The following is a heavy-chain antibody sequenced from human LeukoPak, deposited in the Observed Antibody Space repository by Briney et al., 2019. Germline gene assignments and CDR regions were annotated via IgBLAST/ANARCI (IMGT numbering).Heavy chain of an antibody. CDR3: VSRNYGSSPFDY. V-gene: IGHV3-74*01. CDR2: LSPDGSST. J-gene: IGHJ4*02. Sequence: GGSLRLSCAASGFTFSSYWMQWVRQAPGKGLVWVSRLSPDGSSTTSADSVKGRFTISRDNAKNTLYLQIGSLRADDTAVYYCVSRNYGSSPFDYWGQGTLVTVSS. CDR1: GFTFSSYW. D-gene: IGHD4-17*01.